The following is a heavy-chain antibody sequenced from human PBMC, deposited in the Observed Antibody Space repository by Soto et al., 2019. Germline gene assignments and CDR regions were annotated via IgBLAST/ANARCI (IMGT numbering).Heavy chain of an antibody. CDR2: IYYSGST. D-gene: IGHD5-18*01. CDR3: AGVSSDYKGQGIQLWFDY. Sequence: SETLSLTCTVSGGSVSRGSYYWSWIRQPPGKGLEGFGYIYYSGSTHNNPSRKSRVTISVDTSKNQFSLKLSSVTAADTAVYYCAGVSSDYKGQGIQLWFDYWGQGTLVTVSS. CDR1: GGSVSRGSYY. V-gene: IGHV4-61*01. J-gene: IGHJ4*02.